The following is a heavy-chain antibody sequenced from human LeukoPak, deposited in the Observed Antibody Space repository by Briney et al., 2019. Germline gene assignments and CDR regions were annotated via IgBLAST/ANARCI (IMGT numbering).Heavy chain of an antibody. CDR3: ARFGYSGYDLNLDY. J-gene: IGHJ4*02. CDR2: INPSNGDT. V-gene: IGHV1-2*06. Sequence: ASVKVSCKASGYTFTGYYIHWVRQAPGQGLEWMGRINPSNGDTKYAQKSRGRVTMTRDTYMTTAYMELNRLRFDDTAVYYCARFGYSGYDLNLDYWGQGTLVTVSS. CDR1: GYTFTGYY. D-gene: IGHD5-12*01.